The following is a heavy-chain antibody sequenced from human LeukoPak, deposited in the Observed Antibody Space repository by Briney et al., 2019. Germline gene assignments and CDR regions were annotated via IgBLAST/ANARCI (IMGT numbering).Heavy chain of an antibody. D-gene: IGHD6-13*01. J-gene: IGHJ3*02. V-gene: IGHV1-46*01. Sequence: ASVKVSRKASGYTFTSNDIHWVRQAPGQGLEWMGIINPSGGSTSYAQKFQGRVTMTRDTSTSTVYMELSSLRSEDTAVYYCARFASLYNRSWYYAFDIWGQGTMVTVSS. CDR1: GYTFTSND. CDR2: INPSGGST. CDR3: ARFASLYNRSWYYAFDI.